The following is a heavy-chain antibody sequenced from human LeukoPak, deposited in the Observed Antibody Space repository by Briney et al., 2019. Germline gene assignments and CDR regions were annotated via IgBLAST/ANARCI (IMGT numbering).Heavy chain of an antibody. J-gene: IGHJ4*02. Sequence: GESMKISCKGTGYTFTTYWIAWVRQMPGKGLEWMGIIYPGDSDTRYSPSFQGQVTISADKSISTAYLQWSSLKASDTAMFYCARLGITGATLYYFDYWGQGTLVGVSS. CDR3: ARLGITGATLYYFDY. V-gene: IGHV5-51*01. CDR2: IYPGDSDT. CDR1: GYTFTTYW. D-gene: IGHD1-20*01.